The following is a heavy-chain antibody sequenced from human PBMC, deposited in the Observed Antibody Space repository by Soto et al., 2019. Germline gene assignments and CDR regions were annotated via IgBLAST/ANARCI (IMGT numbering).Heavy chain of an antibody. J-gene: IGHJ4*02. V-gene: IGHV3-23*01. Sequence: GWSLRLSGAASGFAFPDYTMNWVRQAPGKGLEWVALIIPSATTYYADPVKGRFTISRDNSKNTVYLEMNSLKSDDTAVYYCAKERIGIQGRFDSWGPGTLVTVSS. CDR1: GFAFPDYT. CDR2: IIPSATT. D-gene: IGHD1-1*01. CDR3: AKERIGIQGRFDS.